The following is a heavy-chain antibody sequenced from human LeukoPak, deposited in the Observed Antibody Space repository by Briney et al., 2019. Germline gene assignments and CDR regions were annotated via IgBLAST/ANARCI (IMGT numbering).Heavy chain of an antibody. CDR2: ISYDGSNK. V-gene: IGHV3-30*18. Sequence: GGSLRLSCAASGFTFSSYGMHWVRQAPGKGLEWVAVISYDGSNKYYADSVKGRFTISRDNSKNTLYLQMNSLRVEDTAVYYCTKMSGGKMFDYWGQGTLVTVSS. D-gene: IGHD2-15*01. CDR1: GFTFSSYG. CDR3: TKMSGGKMFDY. J-gene: IGHJ4*02.